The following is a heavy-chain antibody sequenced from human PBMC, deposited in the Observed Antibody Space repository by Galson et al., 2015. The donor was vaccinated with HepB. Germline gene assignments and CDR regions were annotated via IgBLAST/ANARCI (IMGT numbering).Heavy chain of an antibody. V-gene: IGHV3-11*06. CDR1: GFTFSDYY. J-gene: IGHJ4*02. CDR3: GRRVHYSLDVYRFEY. D-gene: IGHD5-24*01. CDR2: ISSSSSYT. Sequence: SLRLSCAASGFTFSDYYMSWIRQAPGKGLEWVSYISSSSSYTNYADSVKGRFTISRDNAKNSLYLQMNSLRAEETAVYYCGRRVHYSLDVYRFEYWGQGVLATVYS.